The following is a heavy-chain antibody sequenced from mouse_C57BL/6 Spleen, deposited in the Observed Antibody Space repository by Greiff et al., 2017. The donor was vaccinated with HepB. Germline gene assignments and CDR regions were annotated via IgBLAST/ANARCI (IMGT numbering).Heavy chain of an antibody. CDR2: INPNNGGT. V-gene: IGHV1-26*01. CDR1: GYTFTDYY. J-gene: IGHJ4*01. D-gene: IGHD1-1*01. Sequence: EVQLQQSGPELVKPGASVKISCKASGYTFTDYYMNWVKQSHGKSLEWIGDINPNNGGTSYNQKFKGKATLTVDKSSSTAYMELRSLTSEDSAVYYCAIYYGSKDAMDYWGQGTSVTVSS. CDR3: AIYYGSKDAMDY.